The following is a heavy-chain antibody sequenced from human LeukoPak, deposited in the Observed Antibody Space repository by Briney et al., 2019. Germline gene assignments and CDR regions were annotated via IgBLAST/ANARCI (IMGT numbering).Heavy chain of an antibody. CDR2: IYTSGST. J-gene: IGHJ4*02. V-gene: IGHV4-4*07. CDR3: AGEGYDSSGYYYVLYFDY. CDR1: GGSISSYY. Sequence: SETLSLTCTVSGGSISSYYWSWIRQPAGKGLEWIGRIYTSGSTNYNPSLRSRVTMSVDTSKNQFSLKLSSVTAADTAVYYCAGEGYDSSGYYYVLYFDYWGQGTLVTVSS. D-gene: IGHD3-22*01.